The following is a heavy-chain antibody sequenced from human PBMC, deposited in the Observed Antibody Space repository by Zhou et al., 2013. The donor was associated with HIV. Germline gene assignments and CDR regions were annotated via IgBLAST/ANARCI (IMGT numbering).Heavy chain of an antibody. CDR2: ISVYNGNT. J-gene: IGHJ5*02. CDR3: ARDRDGTSDNWFDP. CDR1: GYTFTNYG. V-gene: IGHV1-18*01. Sequence: QVQLVQSGPEVKKSGASVKVSCKASGYTFTNYGISWVRQAPGQGLEWMGWISVYNGNTNYGQKFQGRVIMTTETLMSTAYMELRSLRSDDTAVYYCARDRDGTSDNWFDPWGQGTLVTVSS. D-gene: IGHD1-1*01.